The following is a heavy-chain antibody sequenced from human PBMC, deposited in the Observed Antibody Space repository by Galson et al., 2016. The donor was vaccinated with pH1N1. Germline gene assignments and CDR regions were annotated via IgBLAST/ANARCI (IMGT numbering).Heavy chain of an antibody. J-gene: IGHJ4*02. Sequence: SLRLSCAVSGFTFNNYWVIWVRQAPGKGLEWVANINQDGSQKYYVDSVKGRFTISRDNAKNSLYLQMNSLRVEDTGLYYCAIFAGTSPGWGQGTLVTVSS. CDR1: GFTFNNYW. D-gene: IGHD3-10*01. V-gene: IGHV3-7*01. CDR3: AIFAGTSPG. CDR2: INQDGSQK.